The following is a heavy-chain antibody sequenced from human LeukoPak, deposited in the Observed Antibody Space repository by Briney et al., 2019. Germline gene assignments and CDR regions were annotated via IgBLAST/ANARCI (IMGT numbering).Heavy chain of an antibody. CDR2: VSRFGGTT. Sequence: HPGGSLRLSCAASGFTFDSYAMSWVRQAPGKGLEWVSAVSRFGGTTYYADSAKGRFTISRDNSNNTVYLQMNSLRVGDTALYYCVKHVGSRWSNNRFDPWGQGTLVTVS. CDR1: GFTFDSYA. V-gene: IGHV3-23*01. J-gene: IGHJ5*02. CDR3: VKHVGSRWSNNRFDP. D-gene: IGHD6-13*01.